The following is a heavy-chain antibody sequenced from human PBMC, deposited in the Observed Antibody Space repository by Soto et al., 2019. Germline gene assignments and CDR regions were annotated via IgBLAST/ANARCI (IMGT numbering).Heavy chain of an antibody. D-gene: IGHD1-7*01. Sequence: SQTLSLTCAISGDSVSGNSAAWNWIRQSPSRGLEWLGRTYYRSKWYNDYAVSVKSRITINPDTSKNQFSLQLNSVTPEDTAVYYCARLGWNCVGYYYYYGMDVWGQGTTVTVSS. CDR3: ARLGWNCVGYYYYYGMDV. V-gene: IGHV6-1*01. J-gene: IGHJ6*02. CDR2: TYYRSKWYN. CDR1: GDSVSGNSAA.